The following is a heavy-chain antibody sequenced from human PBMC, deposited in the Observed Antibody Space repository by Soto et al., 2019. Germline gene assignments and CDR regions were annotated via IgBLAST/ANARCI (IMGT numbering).Heavy chain of an antibody. V-gene: IGHV1-18*01. CDR1: GYTFTSYG. CDR2: ISAYNGNT. J-gene: IGHJ6*02. Sequence: ASVKVSCKASGYTFTSYGISWVRQAPGQGLEWMGWISAYNGNTNYAQKLQGRVTMTTDTSTSTAYMELRSLRSDDTAVYYCARDDIVVVPAAMEDAYYYYGMDVWGQGTTVTVSS. D-gene: IGHD2-2*01. CDR3: ARDDIVVVPAAMEDAYYYYGMDV.